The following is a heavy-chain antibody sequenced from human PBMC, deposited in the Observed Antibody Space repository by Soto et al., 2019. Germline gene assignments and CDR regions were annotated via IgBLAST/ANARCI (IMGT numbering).Heavy chain of an antibody. CDR3: ARGVSSPSAAGV. D-gene: IGHD6-6*01. Sequence: QLQLQESGPGLVKPSETLSLTCAVSGCSVSSGGNYWGWIRQYPGKGLEWIGSVHDNGTTHYNPSLTSRVTISVDTSKNQFSMIVNYVTDAATAVSYCARGVSSPSAAGVWGQGTLVTVSS. CDR1: GCSVSSGGNY. J-gene: IGHJ4*02. V-gene: IGHV4-39*01. CDR2: VHDNGTT.